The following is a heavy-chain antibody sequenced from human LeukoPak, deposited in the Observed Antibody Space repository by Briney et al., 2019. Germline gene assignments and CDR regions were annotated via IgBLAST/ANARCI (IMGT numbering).Heavy chain of an antibody. D-gene: IGHD3-22*01. CDR3: ARVRKDYYDSTGYWAELYNWFDP. Sequence: WASVKVSCKAFGYTFTSNYMHWVRQAPGQGPEWMGVISPSGGSTTYAQKFQGRVTLTRDMSTSTDYLELSSLRSEDTAVYYCARVRKDYYDSTGYWAELYNWFDPWGQGTLVTVSS. CDR1: GYTFTSNY. J-gene: IGHJ5*02. V-gene: IGHV1-46*01. CDR2: ISPSGGST.